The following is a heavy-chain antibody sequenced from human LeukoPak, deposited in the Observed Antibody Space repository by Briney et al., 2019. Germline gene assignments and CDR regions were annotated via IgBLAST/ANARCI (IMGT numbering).Heavy chain of an antibody. CDR1: GGSISSYY. CDR2: IYYSGST. V-gene: IGHV4-59*01. CDR3: ARAGYSIGWQPLDY. Sequence: PSETLSLTCTVSGGSISSYYWSWIRQPPGKGLEWIGYIYYSGSTNYNPSLKSRVTISVDTSKNQFSLKLSSVTAADTAVYYCARAGYSIGWQPLDYWGQGTLVTVSS. J-gene: IGHJ4*02. D-gene: IGHD6-19*01.